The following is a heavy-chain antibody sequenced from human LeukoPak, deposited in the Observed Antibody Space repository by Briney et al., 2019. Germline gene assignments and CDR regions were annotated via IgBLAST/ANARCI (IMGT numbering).Heavy chain of an antibody. D-gene: IGHD6-19*01. J-gene: IGHJ6*04. CDR1: GFTFNTYE. V-gene: IGHV3-48*03. CDR3: TRVVPAAVAAAGGMDV. Sequence: GGSLRLSCAASGFTFNTYEMNWVRQAPGKGLQWLAYISSDGRTTHYADSVKGRFTISRDNAKNSLYLQRNGLRAEDTAVYYCTRVVPAAVAAAGGMDVWGKGTTVTVSS. CDR2: ISSDGRTT.